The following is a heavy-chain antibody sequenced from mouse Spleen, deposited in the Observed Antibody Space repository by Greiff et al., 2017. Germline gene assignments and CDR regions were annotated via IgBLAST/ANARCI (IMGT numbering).Heavy chain of an antibody. J-gene: IGHJ2*01. CDR2: IDPENGNT. V-gene: IGHV14-1*02. CDR1: GFNIKDYY. D-gene: IGHD3-3*01. CDR3: AREGLDY. Sequence: EVQGVESGAELVRPGALVKLSCKASGFNIKDYYMHWVKQRPEQGLEWIGWIDPENGNTIYDPKFQGKASITADTSSNTAYLQLSSLTSEDTAVYYCAREGLDYWGQGTTLTVSS.